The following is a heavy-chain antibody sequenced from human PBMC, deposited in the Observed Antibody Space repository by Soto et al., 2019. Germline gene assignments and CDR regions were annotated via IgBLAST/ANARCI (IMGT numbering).Heavy chain of an antibody. J-gene: IGHJ6*02. D-gene: IGHD2-2*02. V-gene: IGHV3-30-3*01. CDR3: AREGAVPAAIGHKYYDMDV. CDR2: LSYDGNKK. CDR1: RFNLMNSD. Sequence: PGGSLRLSCSASRFNLMNSDVHWARQAPGKGLEWVAVLSYDGNKKSYAASVKGRFSISRENSKNSLDMQLNRWRPGNTAVYYSAREGAVPAAIGHKYYDMDVWGQGTTCTVSS.